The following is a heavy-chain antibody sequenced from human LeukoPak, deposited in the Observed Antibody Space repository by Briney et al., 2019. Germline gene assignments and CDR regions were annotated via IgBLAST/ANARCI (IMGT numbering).Heavy chain of an antibody. Sequence: GGSLRLSCAASGFTFSGYAVSWVRQAPGKGLEWVSAISGSGGSTYYADSVKGRFTISRDNSKNTLYLQMNSLRAEDTAVYYCAKGLLSNWGRTSFDYWGQGTLVTVSS. J-gene: IGHJ4*02. CDR1: GFTFSGYA. CDR3: AKGLLSNWGRTSFDY. D-gene: IGHD7-27*01. V-gene: IGHV3-23*01. CDR2: ISGSGGST.